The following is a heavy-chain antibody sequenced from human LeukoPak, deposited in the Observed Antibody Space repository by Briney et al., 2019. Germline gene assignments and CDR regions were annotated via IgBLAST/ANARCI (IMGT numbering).Heavy chain of an antibody. CDR2: ISSSGSTI. Sequence: GGSLRLSCAASGFTVSSNYMSWVRQAPGKGLEWVSYISSSGSTIYYADSVKGRFTISRDNAKNSLYLQMNSLRAEDTAVYYCARDFLDYYDSSLFDYWGQGTLVTVSS. J-gene: IGHJ4*02. CDR1: GFTVSSNY. V-gene: IGHV3-11*04. CDR3: ARDFLDYYDSSLFDY. D-gene: IGHD3-22*01.